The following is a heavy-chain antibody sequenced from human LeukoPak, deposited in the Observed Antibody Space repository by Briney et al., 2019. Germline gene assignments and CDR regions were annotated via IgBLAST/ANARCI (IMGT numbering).Heavy chain of an antibody. V-gene: IGHV4-34*01. D-gene: IGHD3-16*01. CDR1: GGSFSGYY. J-gene: IGHJ6*03. CDR2: INHSGST. Sequence: SETLSLTCAVYGGSFSGYYWSWIRQPPGKGLECIGEINHSGSTNYNPSLKSRVTISVDTSKNQFSLKLSSVTAADTAVYYCARSVLWAYYMDVWGKGATVTASS. CDR3: ARSVLWAYYMDV.